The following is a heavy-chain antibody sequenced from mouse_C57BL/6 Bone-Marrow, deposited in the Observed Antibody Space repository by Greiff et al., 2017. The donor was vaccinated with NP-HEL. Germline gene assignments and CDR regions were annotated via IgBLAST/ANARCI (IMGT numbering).Heavy chain of an antibody. CDR3: ARESFAY. Sequence: QVQLQQPGAELVMPGASVKLSCKASGYTFPSYWMHWVKQRPGQGLEWLGEIDPSDSYTNYNQKFKGKSTLTVDKSSSTAYMQLSSLTSEDSAVYYCARESFAYWGQGTLVTVSA. V-gene: IGHV1-69*01. CDR1: GYTFPSYW. J-gene: IGHJ3*01. CDR2: IDPSDSYT.